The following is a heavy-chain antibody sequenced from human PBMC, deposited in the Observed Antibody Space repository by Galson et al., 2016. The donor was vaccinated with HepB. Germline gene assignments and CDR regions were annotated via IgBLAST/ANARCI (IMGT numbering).Heavy chain of an antibody. Sequence: SETLSLTCTVSGVSISGTNWWSWVRQPPGKGLEWIGEIYHSGSTSYIPPLRIRLILPVDTSKNQFSLRLRSVTAADTAVYYCARVVTNLVLVPAATIRAWFDPWGQGNPVTVSS. CDR3: ARVVTNLVLVPAATIRAWFDP. CDR2: IYHSGST. CDR1: GVSISGTNW. J-gene: IGHJ5*02. D-gene: IGHD2-2*01. V-gene: IGHV4-4*02.